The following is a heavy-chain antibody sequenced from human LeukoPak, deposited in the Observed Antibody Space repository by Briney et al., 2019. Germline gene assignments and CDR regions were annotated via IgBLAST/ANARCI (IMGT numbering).Heavy chain of an antibody. Sequence: SQTLSLTCTVSGGSISSGGYYWSWIRQPPGKGLEWIGYVYHSGSTYYNPSLKGRVTISVDRSKNQFSLKLSSVTAADTAVYYCARLKIAAAGTADYWGQGTLVTVS. V-gene: IGHV4-30-2*01. D-gene: IGHD6-13*01. CDR3: ARLKIAAAGTADY. CDR1: GGSISSGGYY. CDR2: VYHSGST. J-gene: IGHJ4*02.